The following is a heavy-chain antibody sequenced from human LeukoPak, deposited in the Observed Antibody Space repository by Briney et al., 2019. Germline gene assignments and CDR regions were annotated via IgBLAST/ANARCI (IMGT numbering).Heavy chain of an antibody. J-gene: IGHJ4*02. Sequence: NPSETLSLTCTVSGGSISSYYWSWIRQPPGKGLEWIGEINHSGSTNYNPSLKSRVTISVDTSKNQFSLKLSSVTAADTAVYYCARGGVGVVVVAATTPFGYWGQGTLVTVSS. CDR1: GGSISSYY. CDR2: INHSGST. D-gene: IGHD2-15*01. V-gene: IGHV4-34*01. CDR3: ARGGVGVVVVAATTPFGY.